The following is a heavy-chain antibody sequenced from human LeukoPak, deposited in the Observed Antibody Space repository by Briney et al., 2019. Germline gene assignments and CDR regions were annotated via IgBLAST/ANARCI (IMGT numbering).Heavy chain of an antibody. V-gene: IGHV4-61*02. D-gene: IGHD6-13*01. J-gene: IGHJ4*02. CDR1: GGSISSGSYY. Sequence: SQTLSLTCTVSGGSISSGSYYWSWIRQPAGKGLEWIGRIYTSGSTNYNPSLKSRVTISVDTSKNQFSLKLSSVTAADTAVYYCAREGGSSWEATHYYFDYWGQGTLVTVSS. CDR2: IYTSGST. CDR3: AREGGSSWEATHYYFDY.